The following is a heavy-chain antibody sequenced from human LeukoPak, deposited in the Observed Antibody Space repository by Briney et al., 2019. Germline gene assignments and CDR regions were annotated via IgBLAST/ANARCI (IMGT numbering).Heavy chain of an antibody. CDR2: ISYDGSNK. V-gene: IGHV3-30*14. D-gene: IGHD6-19*01. Sequence: GGSLRLSCAASGFTFSSYAMHWVRQAPGKGLEWVAVISYDGSNKYYADSVKGRFTISRDNSKNTLYLQMNSLRAEDTAVYYCAREPAVAGTMNYYYYGVDVWGQGTTVTVSS. CDR1: GFTFSSYA. CDR3: AREPAVAGTMNYYYYGVDV. J-gene: IGHJ6*02.